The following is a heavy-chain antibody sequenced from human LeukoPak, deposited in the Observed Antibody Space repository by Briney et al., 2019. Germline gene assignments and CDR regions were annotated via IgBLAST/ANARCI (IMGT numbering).Heavy chain of an antibody. Sequence: SETLSLTCTVSGGSISSGGYYWSWIRQHPGKSLEWIGYIYYSGSTYYNPSLKSRVTISVDTSKNQFSLKLNSVTAADTAVYYCARLQLWFSGVDYWGQGTLVTVSS. D-gene: IGHD5-18*01. J-gene: IGHJ4*02. V-gene: IGHV4-31*03. CDR2: IYYSGST. CDR1: GGSISSGGYY. CDR3: ARLQLWFSGVDY.